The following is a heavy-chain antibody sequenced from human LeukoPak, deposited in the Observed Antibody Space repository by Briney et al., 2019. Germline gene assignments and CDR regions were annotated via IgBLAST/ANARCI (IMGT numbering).Heavy chain of an antibody. CDR2: ISSSGSTI. D-gene: IGHD6-13*01. CDR1: GFTFSSYE. V-gene: IGHV3-48*03. Sequence: PGGSLRLSCAASGFTFSSYEMNWVRQAPGKGLEWVSYISSSGSTIYYADSVKGRFTISRDNAKNSLYLQMNSLRAEDTAVYYCAREFTGSIWYYGLVDYWGQGTLVTVSS. J-gene: IGHJ4*02. CDR3: AREFTGSIWYYGLVDY.